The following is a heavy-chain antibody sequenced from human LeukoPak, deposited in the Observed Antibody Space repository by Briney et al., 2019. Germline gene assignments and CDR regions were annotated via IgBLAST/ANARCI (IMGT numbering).Heavy chain of an antibody. Sequence: SQTLSLTCAISGDSVSSNSAAWNWIRQSPLRGLEWLGRTYYRSKWYNNYAVSVKSRITINPDTSKNQLSLQLNSVTPEDTAVYYCARDRGGAYHDFDYWGQGTLVTVSS. J-gene: IGHJ4*02. D-gene: IGHD3-16*01. V-gene: IGHV6-1*01. CDR2: TYYRSKWYN. CDR3: ARDRGGAYHDFDY. CDR1: GDSVSSNSAA.